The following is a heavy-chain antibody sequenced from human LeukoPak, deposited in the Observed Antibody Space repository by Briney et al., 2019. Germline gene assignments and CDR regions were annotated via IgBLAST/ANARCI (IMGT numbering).Heavy chain of an antibody. D-gene: IGHD3-10*01. Sequence: SETLSLTCTVSGGSISSYYLSWIRQPPGKGLEWIGYIYYSGSTNYNPSLKSRVTISVDTSKNQFSLKLSSVTAADTAVYYCARDSGDWFDPWGQGTLVTVSS. V-gene: IGHV4-59*01. J-gene: IGHJ5*02. CDR2: IYYSGST. CDR1: GGSISSYY. CDR3: ARDSGDWFDP.